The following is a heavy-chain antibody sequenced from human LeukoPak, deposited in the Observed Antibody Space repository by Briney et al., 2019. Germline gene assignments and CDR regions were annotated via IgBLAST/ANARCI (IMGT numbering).Heavy chain of an antibody. V-gene: IGHV3-23*01. CDR1: GFTFSSYA. CDR2: ISGSGGST. J-gene: IGHJ4*02. CDR3: AKDRYSYGFFDY. Sequence: GGSLRLSCAASGFTFSSYAMSWVRQAPGKGLEWVLAISGSGGSTYYADSVKGRFTISRDNSKNTLYLQMNSLRAKDTAVYYCAKDRYSYGFFDYWGQGTLVTVSS. D-gene: IGHD5-18*01.